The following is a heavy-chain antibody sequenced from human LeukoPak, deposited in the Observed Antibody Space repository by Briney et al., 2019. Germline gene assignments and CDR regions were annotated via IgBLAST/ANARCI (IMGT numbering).Heavy chain of an antibody. D-gene: IGHD7-27*01. Sequence: SETLSPTCTVSGGSISSYYWSWIRQPPGKGLEWIGYMYYSGSTNYNPSLKSRVTISVDTSKNQFSLKLSSVTAADTAVYYCARAGANWGYYFDYWGQGTLVTVSS. CDR2: MYYSGST. V-gene: IGHV4-59*01. CDR3: ARAGANWGYYFDY. J-gene: IGHJ4*02. CDR1: GGSISSYY.